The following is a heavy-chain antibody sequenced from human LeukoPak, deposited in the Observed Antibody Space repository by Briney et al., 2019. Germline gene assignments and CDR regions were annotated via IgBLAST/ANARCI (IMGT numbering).Heavy chain of an antibody. CDR3: ARDQGTMIVGGGDAFDI. J-gene: IGHJ3*02. CDR1: GFTFSSYS. CDR2: ISSSSSYI. V-gene: IGHV3-21*01. Sequence: PGGSLRLSCAASGFTFSSYSMNWVRQAPGKGLEWVSSISSSSSYIYYADSVKGRFTISRDNAKNSLYLQMNSLRAEDTAVYYCARDQGTMIVGGGDAFDIWGQGTMVTVSS. D-gene: IGHD3-22*01.